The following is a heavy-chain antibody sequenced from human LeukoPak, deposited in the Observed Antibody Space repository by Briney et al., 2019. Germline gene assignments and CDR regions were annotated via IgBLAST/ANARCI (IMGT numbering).Heavy chain of an antibody. J-gene: IGHJ4*02. D-gene: IGHD1-1*01. CDR1: GFTFGSYA. CDR3: AKVSKQLELPAEANFDY. Sequence: GGSLRLSCAASGFTFGSYAMSWVRQAPGKGLEWVSAISGSGGSTYYADPVKGRFTISRDNSKNTLYLQMNSLRAEDTAVYYCAKVSKQLELPAEANFDYWGQGTLVTVSS. V-gene: IGHV3-23*01. CDR2: ISGSGGST.